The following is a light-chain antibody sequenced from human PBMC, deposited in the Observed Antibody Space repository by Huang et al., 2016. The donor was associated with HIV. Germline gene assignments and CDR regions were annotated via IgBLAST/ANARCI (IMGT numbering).Light chain of an antibody. V-gene: IGKV3-15*01. Sequence: EILMTQSPATLSVSPGERATLSCRASQSVSDNLAWYQQKSGQAPRLLLYGASTWATGIPARFSGSVSGTEFTLTISSLQSEDFGVYWCLQYDTWPRTFGQGTKVEIK. CDR2: GAS. CDR1: QSVSDN. J-gene: IGKJ1*01. CDR3: LQYDTWPRT.